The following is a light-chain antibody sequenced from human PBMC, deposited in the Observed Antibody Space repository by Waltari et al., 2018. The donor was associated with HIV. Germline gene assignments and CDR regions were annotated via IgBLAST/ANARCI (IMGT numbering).Light chain of an antibody. V-gene: IGKV3-15*01. Sequence: EIVMTQSPVTLSVSPGERATLSCRASQSVSSNLAWYQQKPGQAPRLLIYGASTRATGIPARFSGSGSGTEFTLTISSLQSEDFAVYYCQQYNFGGGTKVEIK. CDR3: QQYN. J-gene: IGKJ4*01. CDR2: GAS. CDR1: QSVSSN.